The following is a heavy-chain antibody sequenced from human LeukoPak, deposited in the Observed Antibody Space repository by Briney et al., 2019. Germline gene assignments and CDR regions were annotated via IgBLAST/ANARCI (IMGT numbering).Heavy chain of an antibody. Sequence: ASVKVSCKASGYTFTSYAMNWVRQATGQGLEWMGWMNPNSGNTGYSQKFQGRVTLTRNTSITTAYMELSSLRSEDTAVYYCTRAVPAYENWFDPWGQGTLVTVSS. V-gene: IGHV1-8*03. CDR3: TRAVPAYENWFDP. D-gene: IGHD2-2*01. CDR1: GYTFTSYA. CDR2: MNPNSGNT. J-gene: IGHJ5*02.